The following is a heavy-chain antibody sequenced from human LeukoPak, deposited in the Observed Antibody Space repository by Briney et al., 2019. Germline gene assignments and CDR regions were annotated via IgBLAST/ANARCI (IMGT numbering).Heavy chain of an antibody. J-gene: IGHJ4*02. CDR2: INWSGSST. D-gene: IGHD2-21*02. CDR3: ARVVEVVTVIFSNKPDCFGY. V-gene: IGHV3-20*04. CDR1: EFTFDDSG. Sequence: GVSLRLSCAASEFTFDDSGMSWVRQAPGKGLEWVSGINWSGSSTGYADSVKGRSTISRDNAKNSLYLQMNSLRAEDAAVYYCARVVEVVTVIFSNKPDCFGYWGQGTLVTVSS.